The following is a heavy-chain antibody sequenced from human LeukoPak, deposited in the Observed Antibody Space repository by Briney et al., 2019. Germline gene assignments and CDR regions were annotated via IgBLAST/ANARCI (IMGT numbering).Heavy chain of an antibody. V-gene: IGHV4-59*01. CDR2: IYYSGST. CDR1: GGSFSSYY. CDR3: ARGGYYDILTGYYEGVSFDP. D-gene: IGHD3-9*01. Sequence: SETLSLTCAVYGGSFSSYYWSWIRQPPGKGLEWIGYIYYSGSTNYNPSLKSRVTISVDTSKNQFSLKLSSVTAADTAVYYCARGGYYDILTGYYEGVSFDPWGQGTLVTVSS. J-gene: IGHJ5*02.